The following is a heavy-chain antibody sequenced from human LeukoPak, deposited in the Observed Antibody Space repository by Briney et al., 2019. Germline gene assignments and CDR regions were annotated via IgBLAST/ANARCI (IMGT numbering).Heavy chain of an antibody. CDR1: GGSISSHY. CDR2: IYYSGST. D-gene: IGHD3-10*01. Sequence: SETLSLTCTVSGGSISSHYWSWIRQPPGKGLEWIGYIYYSGSTNYNPSLKSRVTISVDTSKNQFSLKLSSVTAADTAVYYCARCYYGSGSYYHMDVWGQGTTVTVSS. CDR3: ARCYYGSGSYYHMDV. V-gene: IGHV4-59*08. J-gene: IGHJ6*02.